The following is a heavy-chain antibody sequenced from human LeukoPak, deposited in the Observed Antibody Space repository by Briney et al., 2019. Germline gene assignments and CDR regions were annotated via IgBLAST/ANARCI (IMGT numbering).Heavy chain of an antibody. CDR1: GYTFTAYY. J-gene: IGHJ3*02. CDR3: ARGPTLGLDI. CDR2: INPNSGDT. Sequence: GASVKVSCRASGYTFTAYYIHWVRQAPGQGLEWMGWINPNSGDTTLPQRFQGRVTMTRDTSIITAYMELSSLTSDDTGMYYCARGPTLGLDIWGQGTMVTASS. V-gene: IGHV1-2*02.